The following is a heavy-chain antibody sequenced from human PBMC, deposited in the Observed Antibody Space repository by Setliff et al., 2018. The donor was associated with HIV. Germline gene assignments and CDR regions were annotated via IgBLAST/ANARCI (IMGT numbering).Heavy chain of an antibody. J-gene: IGHJ6*03. CDR3: ARARRDSYDRGRRNHYYMDV. CDR2: MNPNSGNT. V-gene: IGHV1-8*02. D-gene: IGHD3-22*01. CDR1: GYTFGSYD. Sequence: GASVKVSCKASGYTFGSYDINWVRQATGQGLEWMGWMNPNSGNTGRAQKFQGRVTMTRDTSISTAYMELNNLKFEDTAVYYCARARRDSYDRGRRNHYYMDVWGKGTTVTVSS.